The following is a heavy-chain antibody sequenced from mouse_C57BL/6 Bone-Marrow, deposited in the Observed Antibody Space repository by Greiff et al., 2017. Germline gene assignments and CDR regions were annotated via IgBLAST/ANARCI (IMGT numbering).Heavy chain of an antibody. Sequence: QVQLQQPGAELVKPGASVKLSCKASGYTFTSYWMHWVKQRPGQGLEWIGMIHPNSGSTNYNEKFKSKATLTVDKSSSTAYMQLSSLTSEDSAVYYCAREERFITTVVNCYFDVWGTGTTVTVSS. V-gene: IGHV1-64*01. CDR3: AREERFITTVVNCYFDV. J-gene: IGHJ1*03. D-gene: IGHD1-1*01. CDR2: IHPNSGST. CDR1: GYTFTSYW.